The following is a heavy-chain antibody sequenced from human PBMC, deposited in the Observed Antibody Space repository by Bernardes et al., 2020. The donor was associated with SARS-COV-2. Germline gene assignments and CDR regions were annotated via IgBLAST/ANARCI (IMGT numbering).Heavy chain of an antibody. Sequence: ASVKVSCKVSGYSLTDFSMHWVLQAPGKGLEWMGCFDFEDCESIYAQNFQGRVTMTEETSTDTAYMELSSLRSEDTAVYYCTTGRDFWSGYRFDPGGQGTLVTVSS. V-gene: IGHV1-24*01. D-gene: IGHD3-3*01. J-gene: IGHJ5*02. CDR1: GYSLTDFS. CDR2: FDFEDCES. CDR3: TTGRDFWSGYRFDP.